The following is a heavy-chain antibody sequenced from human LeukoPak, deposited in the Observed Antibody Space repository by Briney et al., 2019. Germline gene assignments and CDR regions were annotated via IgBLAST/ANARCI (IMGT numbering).Heavy chain of an antibody. D-gene: IGHD5-24*01. CDR1: GFIFDDYA. Sequence: GGSLRLSCAASGFIFDDYATHWVRQVPGKGLEWVSGISWNTIGIGYADSVKGRFTISRDNAKNSLYLQMNSLRSEDTALYYCANSRDGYNIDYWGQGTLVTVSS. J-gene: IGHJ4*02. V-gene: IGHV3-9*01. CDR2: ISWNTIGI. CDR3: ANSRDGYNIDY.